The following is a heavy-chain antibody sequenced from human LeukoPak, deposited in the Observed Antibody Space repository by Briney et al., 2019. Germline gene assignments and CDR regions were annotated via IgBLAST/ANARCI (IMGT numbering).Heavy chain of an antibody. CDR1: GGSVSSSSYY. D-gene: IGHD6-25*01. CDR2: IYNSGGT. V-gene: IGHV4-39*01. CDR3: ARRGSSGRSFDY. J-gene: IGHJ4*02. Sequence: PSETLSLTCTVSGGSVSSSSYYWGWIRQPPGKGLEWVGCIYNSGGTYYDPSLKSRVTISVDTSKNQVSLKVNSVTAADTAVYYCARRGSSGRSFDYWGQGTLVIVSS.